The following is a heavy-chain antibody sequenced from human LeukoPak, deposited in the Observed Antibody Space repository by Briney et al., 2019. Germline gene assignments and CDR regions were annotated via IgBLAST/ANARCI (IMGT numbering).Heavy chain of an antibody. D-gene: IGHD2-2*01. J-gene: IGHJ4*02. CDR3: AKEMDLSRYCSSTSCHPFDF. V-gene: IGHV3-9*01. CDR2: ITWNSHTV. CDR1: GFTFDDYA. Sequence: GGSLRLSCAASGFTFDDYAMHWVRQAPGKGLEWVSGITWNSHTVDYGDSVKGRFTMSRDNARNSVYLQMSSLRPEDTAFYYCAKEMDLSRYCSSTSCHPFDFWGQGTLVTVSS.